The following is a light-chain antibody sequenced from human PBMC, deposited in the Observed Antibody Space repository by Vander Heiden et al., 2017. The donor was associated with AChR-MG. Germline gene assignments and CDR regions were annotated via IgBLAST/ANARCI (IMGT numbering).Light chain of an antibody. Sequence: DIQMPQSPSTLSASVGGRVTITCRASQSISSWLAWYQQKPGKAPNLLISKASTLETGVPSRFSGSGSGTEFTLTISSLQPDDFATYYCQQYYTYWTFGQGTKVEIK. CDR1: QSISSW. V-gene: IGKV1-5*03. CDR3: QQYYTYWT. CDR2: KAS. J-gene: IGKJ1*01.